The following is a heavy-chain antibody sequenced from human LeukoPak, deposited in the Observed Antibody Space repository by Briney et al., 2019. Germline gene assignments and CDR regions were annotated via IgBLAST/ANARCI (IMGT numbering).Heavy chain of an antibody. CDR3: ARVYYGSGTRFDL. V-gene: IGHV4-59*01. D-gene: IGHD3-10*01. CDR1: GGSISPYY. Sequence: SETLSLTCTVSGGSISPYYWSWIRQFPGKGLEWIGYIYYRGNTNYNPSLKSRVTISVDTSKNQFSLKLSSVTAADTAVYYCARVYYGSGTRFDLWGRGTLVTVSS. J-gene: IGHJ2*01. CDR2: IYYRGNT.